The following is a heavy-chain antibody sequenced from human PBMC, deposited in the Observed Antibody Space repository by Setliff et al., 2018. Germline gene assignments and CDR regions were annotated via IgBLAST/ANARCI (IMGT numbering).Heavy chain of an antibody. CDR2: INQRGGER. CDR3: ATDQNRAFED. Sequence: PGESLRLSCAASGFTFSNYWMNWVRQAPGKGPEWVANINQRGGERNYVDSVKGRFTISRDNAKNSLYLQMSSLRADDTAVHYCATDQNRAFEDWGQGVLVTVSS. CDR1: GFTFSNYW. V-gene: IGHV3-7*03. J-gene: IGHJ4*02.